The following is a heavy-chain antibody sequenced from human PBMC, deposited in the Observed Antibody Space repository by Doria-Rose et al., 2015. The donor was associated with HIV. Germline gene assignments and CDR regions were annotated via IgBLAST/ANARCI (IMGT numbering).Heavy chain of an antibody. J-gene: IGHJ4*02. Sequence: QVTLKESGPVLVKPTETLTLTCTVSGVSLSSPGMGVSWIRQPPGKALEWLAIIFSDDERSYKTSLKSRLTISRGTSNSQEVLTMTDMDPVDTATYYCARIKSSRWYHKYYFDFWGQGTLVIVSA. V-gene: IGHV2-26*01. CDR2: IFSDDER. D-gene: IGHD6-13*01. CDR3: ARIKSSRWYHKYYFDF. CDR1: GVSLSSPGMG.